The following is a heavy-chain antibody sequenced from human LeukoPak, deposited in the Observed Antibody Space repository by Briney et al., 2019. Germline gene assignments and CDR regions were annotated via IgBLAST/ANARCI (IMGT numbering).Heavy chain of an antibody. V-gene: IGHV3-48*04. D-gene: IGHD6-19*01. CDR3: ARVRYDSGWYDY. CDR2: ITTGGSST. CDR1: GFTFSAYA. J-gene: IGHJ4*02. Sequence: PGGSVRLSCVASGFTFSAYAMAWVRQAPGKGLECVSHITTGGSSTFHADSVKSRFTISRDNAKNSLYLQMNSLRGEDAAVYYCARVRYDSGWYDYWGQGALVIVSS.